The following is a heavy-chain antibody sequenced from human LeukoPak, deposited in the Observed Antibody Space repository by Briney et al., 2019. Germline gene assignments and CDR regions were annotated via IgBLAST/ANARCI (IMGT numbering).Heavy chain of an antibody. Sequence: TSETLSLTCTVSGGSISSSSYYWGWIRQPPGKGLEWIGSIYYSGSTYYNPSLKSRVTISVDTSKDQFSLKLSSVTAADTAVYYCARQGFEITFGGVIVPDAFDIWGQGTMVTVSS. CDR1: GGSISSSSYY. V-gene: IGHV4-39*01. D-gene: IGHD3-16*02. CDR3: ARQGFEITFGGVIVPDAFDI. CDR2: IYYSGST. J-gene: IGHJ3*02.